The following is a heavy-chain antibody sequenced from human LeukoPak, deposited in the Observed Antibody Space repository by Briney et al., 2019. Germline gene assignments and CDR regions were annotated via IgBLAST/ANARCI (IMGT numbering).Heavy chain of an antibody. V-gene: IGHV4-4*02. CDR1: GGSISGDNW. D-gene: IGHD4-23*01. CDR3: GKVGGNSNS. Sequence: SGTLSLTCAVSGGSISGDNWWSWVRQAPGKGLEWIGSIHNSRGTSYNPSLESRLTISLDTSENQFFLKMSYVTAADTAMYYCGKVGGNSNSWGQGTLVTVSS. CDR2: IHNSRGT. J-gene: IGHJ4*02.